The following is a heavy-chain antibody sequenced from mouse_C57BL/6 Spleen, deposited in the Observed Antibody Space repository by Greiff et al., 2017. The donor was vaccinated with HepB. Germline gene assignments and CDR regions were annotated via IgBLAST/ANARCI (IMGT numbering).Heavy chain of an antibody. Sequence: QVQLKQPGAELVRPGSSVKLSCKASGYTFTSYWMDWVKQRPGQGLEWIGNIYPSDSETHYNQKFKDKATLTVDKSSSTAYMQLSSLTSEDSAGYYCAREVMVTNYYAMDYWGQGTSVTVSS. CDR2: IYPSDSET. J-gene: IGHJ4*01. V-gene: IGHV1-61*01. CDR3: AREVMVTNYYAMDY. CDR1: GYTFTSYW. D-gene: IGHD2-3*01.